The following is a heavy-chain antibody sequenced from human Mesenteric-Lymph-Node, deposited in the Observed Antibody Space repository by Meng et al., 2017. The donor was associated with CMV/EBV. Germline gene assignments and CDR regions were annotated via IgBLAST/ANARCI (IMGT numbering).Heavy chain of an antibody. V-gene: IGHV3-23*01. CDR1: FMFSTYA. Sequence: FMFSTYAMTWVRQAPGKGLEWVSGISASGGTTFYADSAKGRFTISKDNSKNTLYLQVDSLRAEDTAIYYCAKWQIKDYYGSGSYLDSWGQGTLVTVSS. D-gene: IGHD3-10*01. J-gene: IGHJ4*02. CDR2: ISASGGTT. CDR3: AKWQIKDYYGSGSYLDS.